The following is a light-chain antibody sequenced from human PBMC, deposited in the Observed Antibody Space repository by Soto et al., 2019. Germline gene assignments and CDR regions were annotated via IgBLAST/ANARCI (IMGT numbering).Light chain of an antibody. CDR3: QQYSNYLIT. Sequence: DIQMTQSPSPLSASAGDRVTITCRASQNISTWLAWYQQKPGKAPNLLIYGASTLESGVPSRFSGSGSGTEFTLTISSLQPDDFATYYCQQYSNYLITFGQGTRLETK. CDR2: GAS. J-gene: IGKJ5*01. CDR1: QNISTW. V-gene: IGKV1-5*01.